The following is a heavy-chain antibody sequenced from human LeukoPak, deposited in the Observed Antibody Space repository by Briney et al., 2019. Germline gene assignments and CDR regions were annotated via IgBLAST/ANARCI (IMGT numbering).Heavy chain of an antibody. J-gene: IGHJ3*02. CDR3: ARFDTLGGAFDI. CDR2: IYYSGST. Sequence: PSETLSLTCTVSGGSISSSSYYWGWIRQPPGKGLEWIGSIYYSGSTYYNPSLKSRVTISVDTSKNQFSLKLSSVTAADTAVYYCARFDTLGGAFDIWGQGTMVAVSS. CDR1: GGSISSSSYY. V-gene: IGHV4-39*01. D-gene: IGHD3-10*01.